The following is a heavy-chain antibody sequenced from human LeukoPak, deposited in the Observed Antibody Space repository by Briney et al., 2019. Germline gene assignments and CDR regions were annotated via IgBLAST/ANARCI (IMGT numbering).Heavy chain of an antibody. CDR3: ARDLESYGGNSVYYYYYMDV. J-gene: IGHJ6*03. D-gene: IGHD4-23*01. CDR2: ISSSGSTI. V-gene: IGHV3-48*03. CDR1: GFTFSSYE. Sequence: LAGGSLRLSCAASGFTFSSYEMSWVRQAPGKGLEWVSYISSSGSTIYYADSVKGRFTISRDNSKNTLYLQMNSLRAEDTAVYYCARDLESYGGNSVYYYYYMDVWGKGTTVTVSS.